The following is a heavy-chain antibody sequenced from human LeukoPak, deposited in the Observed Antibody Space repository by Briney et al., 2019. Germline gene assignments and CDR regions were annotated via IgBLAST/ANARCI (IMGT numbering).Heavy chain of an antibody. D-gene: IGHD3-22*01. Sequence: PGGSLRLSCAASGFTFSSYAMSWVRQAPGKGLEWVSAISGSGGSTYYADSVKGRFTISRDNSKNTLYLQMNSLRAEDTAAYYCAKDSELLDYYDSSGEYYFDYWGQGTLVTVSS. J-gene: IGHJ4*02. CDR3: AKDSELLDYYDSSGEYYFDY. CDR2: ISGSGGST. V-gene: IGHV3-23*01. CDR1: GFTFSSYA.